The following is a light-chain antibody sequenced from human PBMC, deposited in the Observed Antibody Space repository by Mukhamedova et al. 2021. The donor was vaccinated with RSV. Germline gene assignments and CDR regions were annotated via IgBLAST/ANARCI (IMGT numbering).Light chain of an antibody. V-gene: IGKV1-9*01. CDR2: AAS. CDR3: HQLTPNPTP. Sequence: GKAPKLLISAASTLQSGVPSRFSGSGSGTDFTLTINSLQAEDFAPFYCHQLTPNPTPFGQGPRLEIK. J-gene: IGKJ5*01.